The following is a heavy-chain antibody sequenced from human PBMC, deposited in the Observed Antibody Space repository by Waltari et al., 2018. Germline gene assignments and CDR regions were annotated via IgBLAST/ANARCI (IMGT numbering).Heavy chain of an antibody. CDR3: ARVVDTAMAYFDY. D-gene: IGHD5-18*01. CDR1: GGSISSYY. V-gene: IGHV4-59*01. CDR2: SYYSGST. J-gene: IGHJ4*02. Sequence: QVQLQESGPGLVKPSETLSLTCTVSGGSISSYYWSWIRQPPGKGLEWIGYSYYSGSTNYNPSLKSRVTISVDTSKNQFSLKLSSVTAADTAVYYCARVVDTAMAYFDYWGQGTLVTVSS.